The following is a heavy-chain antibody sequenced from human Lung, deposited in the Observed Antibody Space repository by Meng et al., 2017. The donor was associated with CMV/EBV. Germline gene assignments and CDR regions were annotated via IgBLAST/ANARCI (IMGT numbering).Heavy chain of an antibody. D-gene: IGHD5-12*01. CDR1: GFTFSSYS. J-gene: IGHJ6*02. Sequence: GESXKISCAASGFTFSSYSMNWVRQAPGKGLEWVSSISSSSSYIYYADSVKGRFTISRDNAKNSLYLQMNSLRAEDTAVYYCARDLRGYSGYDYPYYYYGMDVWGQGTXVTVSS. CDR3: ARDLRGYSGYDYPYYYYGMDV. V-gene: IGHV3-21*01. CDR2: ISSSSSYI.